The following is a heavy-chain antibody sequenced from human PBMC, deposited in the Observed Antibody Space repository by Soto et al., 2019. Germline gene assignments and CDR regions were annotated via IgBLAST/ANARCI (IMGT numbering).Heavy chain of an antibody. CDR3: ARVSDY. CDR2: INHSGSA. J-gene: IGHJ4*02. CDR1: GGSFIDYS. Sequence: QGVLQQWGAGRLKHSETLSRTCAVYGGSFIDYSWGWIRQSPGTGLEWIGEINHSGSANYNPSLKSRVTLSVDTSMNQFSLKLYSVTAADTAVYYCARVSDYWSQGTLVTVSS. V-gene: IGHV4-34*01.